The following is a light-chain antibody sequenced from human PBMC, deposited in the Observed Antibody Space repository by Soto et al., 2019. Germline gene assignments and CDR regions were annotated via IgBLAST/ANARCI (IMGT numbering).Light chain of an antibody. J-gene: IGKJ1*01. V-gene: IGKV1-39*01. Sequence: DIQMTQSPSSLSASVGDRVTIACRASQSISNYLNWYQQKPGTAPTVLIYAASRLQSGVPSRFSGSGSGTDFTLTISSLQPEDFATYYCQQSYSTPWTFGQGTKVEIK. CDR3: QQSYSTPWT. CDR1: QSISNY. CDR2: AAS.